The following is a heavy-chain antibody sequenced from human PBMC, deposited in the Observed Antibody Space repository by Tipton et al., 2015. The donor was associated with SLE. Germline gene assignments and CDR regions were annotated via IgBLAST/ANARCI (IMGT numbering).Heavy chain of an antibody. CDR3: ARVLLGGFYYGMDV. CDR1: GGSISSNNYY. V-gene: IGHV4-39*07. J-gene: IGHJ6*02. D-gene: IGHD2-15*01. Sequence: GLVKPSETLSLTCTVSGGSISSNNYYWGWIRQPPGKGLEWIGSVSSTGYTYYNPSLESRVTIPVDRSKNQFSLNLTSVTAADTAVYYCARVLLGGFYYGMDVWGQGTTVTVSS. CDR2: VSSTGYT.